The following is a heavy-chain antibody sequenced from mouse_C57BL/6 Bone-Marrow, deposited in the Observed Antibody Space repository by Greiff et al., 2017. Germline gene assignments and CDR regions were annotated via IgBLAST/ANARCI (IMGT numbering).Heavy chain of an antibody. Sequence: VQLQQPGAELVRPGPSVKLSCKASGYTFTSYWMHWVKQRPGQGLEWIGVIDPSDSYTNYNQKFKGKATVTVDTSSSTAYMQLSSLTSEDSAVYDCAKYCGGSPWWYFDVWGTGTTVTVSS. J-gene: IGHJ1*03. CDR2: IDPSDSYT. V-gene: IGHV1-59*01. CDR3: AKYCGGSPWWYFDV. CDR1: GYTFTSYW. D-gene: IGHD1-1*01.